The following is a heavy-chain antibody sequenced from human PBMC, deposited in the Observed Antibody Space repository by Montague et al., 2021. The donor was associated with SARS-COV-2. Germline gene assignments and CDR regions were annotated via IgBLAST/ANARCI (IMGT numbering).Heavy chain of an antibody. CDR1: GGSISSSSYY. D-gene: IGHD3-3*01. CDR3: ARIRCITIFGVVITSYYYGMDV. Sequence: SETLSLTCTVSGGSISSSSYYWGWIRQPPGKGLEWIGSIYYSGSTYYNPSLKSRVTISVDTSKNQFSLKLSSVTAADTAVYYCARIRCITIFGVVITSYYYGMDVWGQGTTVTVSS. V-gene: IGHV4-39*01. CDR2: IYYSGST. J-gene: IGHJ6*02.